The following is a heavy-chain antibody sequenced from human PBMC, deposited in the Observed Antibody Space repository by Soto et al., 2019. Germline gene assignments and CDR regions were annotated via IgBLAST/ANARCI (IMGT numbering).Heavy chain of an antibody. Sequence: PGGSLRLSCTVSGFTVSSNYMSWVRLAPGKGLEWVSAIYSDGSTYYADSVRGRFTISRDISKDTLYLQMNSPRAEDMAVYFCARSYKWTGLFDNWGQGTMVTVSP. CDR3: ARSYKWTGLFDN. D-gene: IGHD1-20*01. CDR2: IYSDGST. CDR1: GFTVSSNY. J-gene: IGHJ4*02. V-gene: IGHV3-53*01.